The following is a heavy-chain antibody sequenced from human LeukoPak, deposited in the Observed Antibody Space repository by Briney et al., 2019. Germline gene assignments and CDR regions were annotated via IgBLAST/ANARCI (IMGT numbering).Heavy chain of an antibody. Sequence: PGGSLRLSCAASGFTFSSYAMSWVRQAPGKGLEWVSAISGSGGSTYYADSVKGRFTISRDNSKNTLYLQMNSLRAEDTAVYYCAKDVTRGYSYGRIDYWGQGTLVTVSS. J-gene: IGHJ4*02. V-gene: IGHV3-23*01. D-gene: IGHD5-18*01. CDR1: GFTFSSYA. CDR2: ISGSGGST. CDR3: AKDVTRGYSYGRIDY.